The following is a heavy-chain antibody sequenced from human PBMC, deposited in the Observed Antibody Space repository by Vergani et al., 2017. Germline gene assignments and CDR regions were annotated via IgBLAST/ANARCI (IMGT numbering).Heavy chain of an antibody. D-gene: IGHD6-13*01. J-gene: IGHJ6*02. V-gene: IGHV1-69*13. Sequence: QVQLVQSGAEVKKPGSSVKVSCNASGGPFKNSAFSWVRQVPGQGLEWMGRIITFFGTTDYAQKFQGRFTIIADEFTKTVDMQLSNLRSEDTAVYYCARSRAAAVKPHSYGMDVWGQGTTVTVSS. CDR1: GGPFKNSA. CDR2: IITFFGTT. CDR3: ARSRAAAVKPHSYGMDV.